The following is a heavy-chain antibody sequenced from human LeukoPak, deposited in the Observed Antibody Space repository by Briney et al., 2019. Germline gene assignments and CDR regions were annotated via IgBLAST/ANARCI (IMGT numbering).Heavy chain of an antibody. CDR3: ASPWGRWFGELIWYFDL. V-gene: IGHV1-2*02. CDR1: DYTFTAYY. Sequence: ASVKVSCKASDYTFTAYYIHWVRQAPGQGLEWMRWINPNSGGTNYAQRFQGRVTMTRDTSITTAYMELSRLRSDDTAVYYCASPWGRWFGELIWYFDLWGRGTLVTVSS. CDR2: INPNSGGT. J-gene: IGHJ2*01. D-gene: IGHD3-10*01.